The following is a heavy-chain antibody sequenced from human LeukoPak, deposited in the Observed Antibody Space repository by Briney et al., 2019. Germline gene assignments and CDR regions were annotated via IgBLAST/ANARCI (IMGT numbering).Heavy chain of an antibody. CDR3: ARDRGHCSTWYTWFDP. D-gene: IGHD6-13*01. Sequence: PSETLSLTCAVSGGSISSRTYFWGWIRQPPGGSLEWIGSMYYTGDTYYNPSLNSRVAMSIDTSNNQFSLKLSSLTAADTAVYYCARDRGHCSTWYTWFDPWGQGILVTVSS. J-gene: IGHJ5*02. CDR2: MYYTGDT. V-gene: IGHV4-39*07. CDR1: GGSISSRTYF.